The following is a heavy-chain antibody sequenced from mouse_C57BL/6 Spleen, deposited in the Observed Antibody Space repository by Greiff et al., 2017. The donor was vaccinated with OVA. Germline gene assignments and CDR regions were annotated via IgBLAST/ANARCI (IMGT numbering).Heavy chain of an antibody. CDR1: GYTFTDYE. Sequence: QVQLKESGAELVRPGASVTLSCKASGYTFTDYEMHWVKQTPVHGLEWIGAIDPETGGTAYNQKFKGKAILTADKSSSTAYMALRSLTSEDSAVYYCTAYELMDYWGQGTSVTVSS. J-gene: IGHJ4*01. V-gene: IGHV1-15*01. CDR3: TAYELMDY. D-gene: IGHD1-1*01. CDR2: IDPETGGT.